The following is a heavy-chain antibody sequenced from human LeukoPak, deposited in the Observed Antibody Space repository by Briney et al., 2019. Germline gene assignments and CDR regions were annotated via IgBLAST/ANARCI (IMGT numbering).Heavy chain of an antibody. CDR3: ARGLAQRICSSTSCYWYYGMDV. CDR2: ISAYNGNT. V-gene: IGHV1-18*01. D-gene: IGHD2-2*01. Sequence: ASVTVSCKASGYTFISYGISWVRQAPGQGLEWMGWISAYNGNTNYAQKLQGRVTMTTDTSTSTAYMELRSLRSDDTAVYYCARGLAQRICSSTSCYWYYGMDVWGQGTTVTVSS. CDR1: GYTFISYG. J-gene: IGHJ6*02.